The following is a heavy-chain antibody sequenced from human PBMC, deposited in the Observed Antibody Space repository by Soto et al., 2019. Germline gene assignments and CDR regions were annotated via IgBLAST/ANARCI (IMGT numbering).Heavy chain of an antibody. D-gene: IGHD6-13*01. CDR2: ISGSGGST. J-gene: IGHJ6*02. CDR1: GFTFSSYA. Sequence: LRLSCAASGFTFSSYAMSWVRQAPGKVLEWVSAISGSGGSTYYADSVKGRFTISRDNSKNTLYLQMNSLRAEDTAVYYCVRSGYSSSWYEGNYYYGMDVWGQGTTVTVSS. CDR3: VRSGYSSSWYEGNYYYGMDV. V-gene: IGHV3-23*01.